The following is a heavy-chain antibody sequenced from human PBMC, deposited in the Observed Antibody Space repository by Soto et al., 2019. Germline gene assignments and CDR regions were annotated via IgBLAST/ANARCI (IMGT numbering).Heavy chain of an antibody. Sequence: QVQLVESGGDVVQPGRSLRLSCAASGSTFSSYDIHWVRQAPGKGLEWVAHISPDGNKAYYADSVKGRFIISRDNARNTDYLQANSLRPEDTAVYHSVRGPSHGAFDIWGQGTLVTVSS. V-gene: IGHV3-30-3*01. CDR3: VRGPSHGAFDI. CDR1: GSTFSSYD. CDR2: ISPDGNKA. J-gene: IGHJ3*02.